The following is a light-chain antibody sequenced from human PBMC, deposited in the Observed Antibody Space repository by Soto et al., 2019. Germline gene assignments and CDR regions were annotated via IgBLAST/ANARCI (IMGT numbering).Light chain of an antibody. V-gene: IGKV3-15*01. Sequence: ETVMTQSPATLSVSPGERATLSCRASQSVSSNLAWYQQKPCQAPRLLIYAASTRASGIPARFSGSGSGTEFTLTISSLQSEDFAVYYGQQYNNWPTWTFGQGTKVDIK. CDR1: QSVSSN. CDR3: QQYNNWPTWT. CDR2: AAS. J-gene: IGKJ1*01.